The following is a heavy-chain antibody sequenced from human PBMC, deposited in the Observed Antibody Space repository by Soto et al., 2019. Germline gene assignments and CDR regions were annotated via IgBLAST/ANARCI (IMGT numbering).Heavy chain of an antibody. D-gene: IGHD2-15*01. CDR2: ISYDGSNK. Sequence: QVQLVESGGGVVQPGRSLRLSCAASGFTFSSYGMHWVRQAPGKGLEWVAVISYDGSNKYYADSVKGRFTISRDNSKNTLYLQMNSLRAEDTAVYYCAKDRGGSVVVEEIDYWGQGTLVTVSS. CDR1: GFTFSSYG. CDR3: AKDRGGSVVVEEIDY. V-gene: IGHV3-30*18. J-gene: IGHJ4*02.